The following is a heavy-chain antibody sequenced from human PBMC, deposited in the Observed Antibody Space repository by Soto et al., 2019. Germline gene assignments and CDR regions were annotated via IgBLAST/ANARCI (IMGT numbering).Heavy chain of an antibody. CDR1: GGSFSGYY. V-gene: IGHV4-34*01. Sequence: XGTLTLTCAVYGGSFSGYYWSWIRQPPGKGLEWIGEINHSGSTNYNPSLKSRVTISVDTSKNQFSLKLSSVTAADMAVYYCARVGIAARPDAFDIWGQGTMVTVSS. CDR2: INHSGST. CDR3: ARVGIAARPDAFDI. D-gene: IGHD6-6*01. J-gene: IGHJ3*02.